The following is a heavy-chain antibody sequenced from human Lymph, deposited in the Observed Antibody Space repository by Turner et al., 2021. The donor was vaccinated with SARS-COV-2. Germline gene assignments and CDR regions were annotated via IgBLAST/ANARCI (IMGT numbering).Heavy chain of an antibody. Sequence: QVPLVQSGAEVQKPGSSVKVSCKASGGTFSTYTISWVRQAPGQGLEWMGGIIPIVGTANYAQKFQGRVTSTADESTSTAYMELSSLRSEDTAVYYCTRGETIAAHYDYWGQGTLVTVSS. J-gene: IGHJ4*02. D-gene: IGHD6-6*01. CDR2: IIPIVGTA. CDR1: GGTFSTYT. CDR3: TRGETIAAHYDY. V-gene: IGHV1-69*01.